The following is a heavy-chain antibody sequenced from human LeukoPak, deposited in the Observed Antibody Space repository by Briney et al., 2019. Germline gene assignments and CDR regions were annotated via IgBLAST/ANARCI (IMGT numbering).Heavy chain of an antibody. J-gene: IGHJ4*02. CDR3: ASSGWYGGLDY. Sequence: GGSLRLSCAASGFTFSSYWMSWVRQAPGKGLEGVANIKQDGSEKYYVDSVKGRFTISRDNAKNSLYLQMNSLRAEDTAVYYCASSGWYGGLDYWGQGTLVTVSS. CDR2: IKQDGSEK. V-gene: IGHV3-7*01. CDR1: GFTFSSYW. D-gene: IGHD6-19*01.